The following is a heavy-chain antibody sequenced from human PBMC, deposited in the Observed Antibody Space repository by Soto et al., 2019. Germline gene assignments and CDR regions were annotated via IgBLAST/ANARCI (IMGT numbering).Heavy chain of an antibody. Sequence: GSLRLSCAASGFTFSSYAMSWVRQAPGQGLEWVSAISGSGSNPYYADSVKGRFTISRDNSKNPQHLQMNRLRAEDMALFHCAKGGASYTRCWYANWGQGILVTVPS. J-gene: IGHJ4*02. CDR3: AKGGASYTRCWYAN. CDR1: GFTFSSYA. CDR2: ISGSGSNP. D-gene: IGHD6-13*01. V-gene: IGHV3-23*01.